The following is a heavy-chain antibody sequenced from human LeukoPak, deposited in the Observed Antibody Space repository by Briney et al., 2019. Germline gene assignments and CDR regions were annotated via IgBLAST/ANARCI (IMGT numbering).Heavy chain of an antibody. J-gene: IGHJ6*03. Sequence: GGSLRLSCTASGFTFGDYAMSWVRQAPGKGLEWVGFIRSKAYGGTTEYAASVKGRFTISRDDSKSIAYLQMNSLKTEDTAVYYCTRGGYSGYDWRAYYYYYYMDVWGKGTTVTISS. CDR1: GFTFGDYA. D-gene: IGHD5-12*01. V-gene: IGHV3-49*04. CDR2: IRSKAYGGTT. CDR3: TRGGYSGYDWRAYYYYYYMDV.